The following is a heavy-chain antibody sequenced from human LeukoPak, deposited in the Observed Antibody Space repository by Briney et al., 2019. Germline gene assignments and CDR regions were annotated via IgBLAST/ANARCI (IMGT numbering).Heavy chain of an antibody. J-gene: IGHJ3*02. D-gene: IGHD3-22*01. Sequence: SETLSLTCTVSGGSISSYYWSWIRQPAGKGLEWIGRIYTSGSTNYNPSLKSRVTMPVDTSKNQFPLRLSSVTAADTAVYYCAREPHHYYDSSGYSAVGAFDIWGQGTMVTVSS. V-gene: IGHV4-4*07. CDR2: IYTSGST. CDR3: AREPHHYYDSSGYSAVGAFDI. CDR1: GGSISSYY.